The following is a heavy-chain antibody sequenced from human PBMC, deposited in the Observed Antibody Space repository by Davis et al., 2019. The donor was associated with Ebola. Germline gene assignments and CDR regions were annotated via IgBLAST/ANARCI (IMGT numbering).Heavy chain of an antibody. CDR1: DGSISSHY. CDR3: ARFGWGAY. Sequence: PSETLSLTCTFSDGSISSHYWNWIRQPPGKGLEWVGIIYDSGRTHYNPSLKSRVTISADTSKNQFSLNLSSLTAADTAVYFCARFGWGAYWGQGTLVTVSA. D-gene: IGHD3-10*01. CDR2: IYDSGRT. V-gene: IGHV4-59*11. J-gene: IGHJ4*02.